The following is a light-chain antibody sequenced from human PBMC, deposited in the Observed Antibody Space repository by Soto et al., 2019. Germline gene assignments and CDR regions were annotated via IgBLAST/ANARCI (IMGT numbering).Light chain of an antibody. CDR3: QQANSLPWT. J-gene: IGKJ1*01. CDR2: AAS. V-gene: IGKV1-12*01. Sequence: DIQMTQSPSSVSASVGDRVTITCRASQGVSSYLAWYQQKPGQAPKLLIYAASSLQSGVPSRFSGSGSGTDFTLTISSLHPEDIATYYCQQANSLPWTFGQGTKVEIK. CDR1: QGVSSY.